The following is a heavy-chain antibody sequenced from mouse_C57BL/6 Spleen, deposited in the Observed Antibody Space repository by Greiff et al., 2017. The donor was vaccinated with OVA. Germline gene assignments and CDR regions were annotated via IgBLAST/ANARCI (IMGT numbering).Heavy chain of an antibody. CDR2: IYPGGGYP. CDR1: GYTFTNYW. CDR3: ARSGYYGSSYPY. J-gene: IGHJ3*01. Sequence: QVQLQQSGAELVRPGTSVKMSCKASGYTFTNYWIGWAKQRPGHGLEWIGDIYPGGGYPNYNEKFKGKATLTADKSSSTAYMQCSSLTSEDSAIYYCARSGYYGSSYPYWGQGTLVTVSA. V-gene: IGHV1-63*01. D-gene: IGHD1-1*01.